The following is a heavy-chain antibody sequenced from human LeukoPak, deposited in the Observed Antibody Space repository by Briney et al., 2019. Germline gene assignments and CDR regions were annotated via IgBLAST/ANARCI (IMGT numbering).Heavy chain of an antibody. CDR3: ARDRVNDGGDY. V-gene: IGHV1-2*06. D-gene: IGHD2-8*01. CDR1: GYTFTGYY. Sequence: ASVKVSCKASGYTFTGYYMHWVRQAPGQGLEWMGRINPNSGSTDYAQKFQGRVTMTRDTSISTAYMELSRLRSDDTAVYYCARDRVNDGGDYWGQGTLVTVSS. CDR2: INPNSGST. J-gene: IGHJ4*02.